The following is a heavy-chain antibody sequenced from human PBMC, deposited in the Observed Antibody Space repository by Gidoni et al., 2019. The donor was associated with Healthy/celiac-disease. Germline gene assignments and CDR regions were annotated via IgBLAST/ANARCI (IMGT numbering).Heavy chain of an antibody. CDR2: IWYDGSNK. D-gene: IGHD6-19*01. J-gene: IGHJ4*02. CDR1: GFTFSSYG. Sequence: QVQLVESGGGVVQPGWSLRLSCAASGFTFSSYGMHWVRQAPGKGLGWVAFIWYDGSNKYYADSVKGRFTISRDNSKNTRYLQMNSLRAEDTAVYYCARGRIAVAGTGDYWGQGTLVTVSS. CDR3: ARGRIAVAGTGDY. V-gene: IGHV3-33*01.